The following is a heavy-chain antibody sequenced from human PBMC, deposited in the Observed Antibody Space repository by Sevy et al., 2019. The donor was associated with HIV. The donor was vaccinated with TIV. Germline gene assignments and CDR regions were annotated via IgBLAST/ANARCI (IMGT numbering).Heavy chain of an antibody. CDR2: MKSKIDGGTI. D-gene: IGHD3-16*01. CDR1: GFTFSIIY. J-gene: IGHJ3*02. V-gene: IGHV3-15*01. Sequence: GGSLRLSCAASGFTFSIIYMNWVRQSPGKGLEWVGRMKSKIDGGTIDYAAPVKDRFTMSRDDSKNTLYLQMNSLKADDTAVYYCTTVGFPHWGSEPFDIWGQGTMVTVSS. CDR3: TTVGFPHWGSEPFDI.